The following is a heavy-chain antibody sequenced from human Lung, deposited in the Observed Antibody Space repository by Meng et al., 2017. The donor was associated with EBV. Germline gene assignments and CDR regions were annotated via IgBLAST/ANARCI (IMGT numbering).Heavy chain of an antibody. CDR1: GDTFTSYA. D-gene: IGHD6-19*01. CDR2: INTGNGET. Sequence: QVLRWASGTEVKKHGCTLEVSCKASGDTFTSYAMNCVRQAPGQRLEWMGWINTGNGETKYSQKFQGRVTLTRDTSASTAYMELSSLRSEDTAVYYCASRPGIAVAGFDYWGQGTLVTVSS. CDR3: ASRPGIAVAGFDY. V-gene: IGHV1-3*04. J-gene: IGHJ4*02.